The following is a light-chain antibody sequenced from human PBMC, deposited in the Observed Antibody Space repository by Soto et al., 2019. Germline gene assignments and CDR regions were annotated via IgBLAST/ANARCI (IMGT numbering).Light chain of an antibody. V-gene: IGLV2-14*01. CDR1: SSDVGGYNY. Sequence: QSALTQPASVSGSPGQSIIISCTGTSSDVGGYNYVSWYQQHPGKAPKLMIYDVSNRPSGVSNRFSGSKSGNTASLTISGLQAEDEADYYCSSYTSSSLYVFGTGTKLTVL. CDR2: DVS. CDR3: SSYTSSSLYV. J-gene: IGLJ1*01.